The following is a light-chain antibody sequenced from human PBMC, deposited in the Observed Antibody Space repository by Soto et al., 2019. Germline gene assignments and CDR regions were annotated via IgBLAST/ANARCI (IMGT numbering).Light chain of an antibody. CDR1: QTISNS. CDR2: AIS. CDR3: QQSYNTPWT. J-gene: IGKJ1*01. Sequence: DIPMTQSPSSLSASVGDRVTITCRTSQTISNSVNWYQQKPGKAPKLLIYAISNLQSGVPSRFSGGGSGTDFTLTISSLQPEDFATYLCQQSYNTPWTFGQGTEVAVK. V-gene: IGKV1-39*01.